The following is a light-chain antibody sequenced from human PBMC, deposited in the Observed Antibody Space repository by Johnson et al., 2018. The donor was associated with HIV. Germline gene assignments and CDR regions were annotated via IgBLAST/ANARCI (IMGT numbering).Light chain of an antibody. CDR1: SSNIGNNY. J-gene: IGLJ1*01. V-gene: IGLV1-51*02. Sequence: QSVLTQPPSVSAAPGQKVTISCSGSSSNIGNNYVSWYQQLPGTAPKLLIYENNKRPSGIPDRFSGSKSGTSATLGITGLPTGDEADYYCGTWDSSLSAMGLGTGTKVTVL. CDR3: GTWDSSLSAMG. CDR2: ENN.